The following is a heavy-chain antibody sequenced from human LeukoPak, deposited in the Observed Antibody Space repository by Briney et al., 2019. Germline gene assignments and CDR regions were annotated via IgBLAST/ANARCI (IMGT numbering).Heavy chain of an antibody. D-gene: IGHD3-22*01. CDR1: GYTFTGYY. Sequence: ASVKVSCKASGYTFTGYYMHWVRQAPGQGLEWMGWINPNSGGTNYAQKFQGRVTMPRDTSISTAYMELSRLRSDDTAVYYCRGSDSSGYYSSPYYFDYWGQGTLVTVSS. V-gene: IGHV1-2*02. CDR2: INPNSGGT. CDR3: RGSDSSGYYSSPYYFDY. J-gene: IGHJ4*02.